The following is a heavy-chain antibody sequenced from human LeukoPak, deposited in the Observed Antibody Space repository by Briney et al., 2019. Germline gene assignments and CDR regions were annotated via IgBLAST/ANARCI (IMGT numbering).Heavy chain of an antibody. CDR2: IYYSGST. Sequence: SETLSLTCTVSGGSISSSSYYWGWIRQPPGKGLEWIGSIYYSGSTYSNPSLKSRVTISVDTSKNQFSLSLDSVTAADTAVYYCARGLASGYPPIPFDYWGQGTLVTVSS. CDR3: ARGLASGYPPIPFDY. CDR1: GGSISSSSYY. V-gene: IGHV4-39*07. J-gene: IGHJ4*02. D-gene: IGHD3-3*01.